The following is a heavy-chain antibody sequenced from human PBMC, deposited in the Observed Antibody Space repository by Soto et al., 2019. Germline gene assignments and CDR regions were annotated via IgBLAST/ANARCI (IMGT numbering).Heavy chain of an antibody. CDR1: GGSISSGDYY. CDR2: IYYSGST. V-gene: IGHV4-30-4*02. J-gene: IGHJ4*02. Sequence: SETLSLTCTVSGGSISSGDYYWSWIRQPPGKGLEWIGYIYYSGSTYYNPSLKSRVTMSVDTSKNQFSLKLSSMTAADTAVYYCARVGGSGWNFDSWGQGILVTVSS. D-gene: IGHD6-19*01. CDR3: ARVGGSGWNFDS.